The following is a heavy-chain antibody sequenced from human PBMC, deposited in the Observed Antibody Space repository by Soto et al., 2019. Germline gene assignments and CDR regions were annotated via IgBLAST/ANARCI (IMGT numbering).Heavy chain of an antibody. CDR3: VRSPKIGVRGAF. CDR2: IKVGSSRI. J-gene: IGHJ1*01. CDR1: GFSFSAYN. D-gene: IGHD3-16*01. Sequence: PGGSLRLSCIGSGFSFSAYNMNWVRQAPGKGLEWVSSIKVGSSRIYQPDSMKGRFTISRDDARNSVYLQINSQRAEDTALYFCVRSPKIGVRGAFWGRGTQGTGSS. V-gene: IGHV3-21*01.